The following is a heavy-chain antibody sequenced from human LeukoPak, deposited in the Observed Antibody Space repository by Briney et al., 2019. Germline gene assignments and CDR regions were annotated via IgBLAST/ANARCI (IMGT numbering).Heavy chain of an antibody. D-gene: IGHD3-22*01. CDR2: ITNDGSST. Sequence: GGSLRLSCAASGLTFSSHWMHWVRQAPGKGLVWVSRITNDGSSTTYADSVKGRFTISRDNAKNMLYLQVNSLRAEDTAVYYCARDRDAPYYYDSSGQPIYYYYYYGMDVWGQGTTVTVSS. CDR3: ARDRDAPYYYDSSGQPIYYYYYYGMDV. J-gene: IGHJ6*02. V-gene: IGHV3-74*01. CDR1: GLTFSSHW.